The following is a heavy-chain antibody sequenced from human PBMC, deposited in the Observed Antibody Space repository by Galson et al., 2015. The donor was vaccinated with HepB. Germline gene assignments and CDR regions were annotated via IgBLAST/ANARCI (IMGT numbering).Heavy chain of an antibody. CDR3: AKVTYGVFDD. J-gene: IGHJ4*02. Sequence: SLRLSCAASGFTFSNYAMAWARQPLGKGLEWVSSISRSGDATYYADSVKGRFTISRDNSKNTLYLQMNSLRAEDTAVFFCAKVTYGVFDDWGQGTLVTVSS. CDR1: GFTFSNYA. D-gene: IGHD3-3*01. CDR2: ISRSGDAT. V-gene: IGHV3-23*01.